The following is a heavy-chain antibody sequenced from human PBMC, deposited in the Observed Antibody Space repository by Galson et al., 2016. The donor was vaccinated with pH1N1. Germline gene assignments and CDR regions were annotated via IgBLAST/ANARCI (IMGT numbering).Heavy chain of an antibody. CDR3: ARVGCVIVGVTGATPTPGWFGP. V-gene: IGHV1-18*01. D-gene: IGHD2-21*02. CDR1: GYTFTSYG. J-gene: IGHJ5*02. Sequence: SVKVSCKASGYTFTSYGITWVRQAPGEGLEWMGWISAYNGNTNYAQKLQGRVTITTDTSTSTAYMELRSLRSDDTAVYYCARVGCVIVGVTGATPTPGWFGPWGQGTLVTVSS. CDR2: ISAYNGNT.